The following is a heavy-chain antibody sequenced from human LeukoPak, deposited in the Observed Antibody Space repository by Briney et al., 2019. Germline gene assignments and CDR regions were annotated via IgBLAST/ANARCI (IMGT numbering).Heavy chain of an antibody. CDR3: ARNPYRHLYYYYYMDV. Sequence: ASVKVSCKASGYTFTSYGISWVPQAPGQGLEWMGWISAYNGNTNYAQKLQGRVTMTTDTSTSTAYMELRSLRSDDTAVYYCARNPYRHLYYYYYMDVWGKGTTVTVSS. V-gene: IGHV1-18*01. CDR1: GYTFTSYG. CDR2: ISAYNGNT. J-gene: IGHJ6*03.